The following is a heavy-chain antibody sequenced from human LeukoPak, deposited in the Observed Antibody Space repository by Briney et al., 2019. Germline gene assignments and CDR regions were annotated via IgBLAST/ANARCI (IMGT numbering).Heavy chain of an antibody. D-gene: IGHD3-22*01. Sequence: PSQTLSLTCTVSGGSISSGDYYWSWIRQPPGKGLEWIGYIYYSGSTYYNPSLKSRVTISVDTSKNQFSLKLSSVTAADTAVYYCASYDSSGTDAFDIWGQGTMATVSS. J-gene: IGHJ3*02. CDR3: ASYDSSGTDAFDI. CDR2: IYYSGST. CDR1: GGSISSGDYY. V-gene: IGHV4-30-4*01.